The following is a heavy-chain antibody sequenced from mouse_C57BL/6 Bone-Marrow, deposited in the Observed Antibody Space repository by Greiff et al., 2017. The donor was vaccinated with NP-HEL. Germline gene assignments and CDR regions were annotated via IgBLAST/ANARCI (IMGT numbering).Heavy chain of an antibody. CDR3: AREDDGYYYYAMDY. J-gene: IGHJ4*01. CDR2: SRNKANDYTT. CDR1: GFTFSDFY. Sequence: EVQRVESGGGLVQSGRSLRLSCATSGFTFSDFYMEWVRQAPGKGLEWIAASRNKANDYTTEYSASVKGRFIVSRDTSQSILYLQMNALRAEDTAIYYCAREDDGYYYYAMDYWGQGTSVTVSS. D-gene: IGHD2-3*01. V-gene: IGHV7-1*01.